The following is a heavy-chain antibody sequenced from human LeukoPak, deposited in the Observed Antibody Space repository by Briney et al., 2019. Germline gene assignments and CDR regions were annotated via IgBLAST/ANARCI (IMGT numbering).Heavy chain of an antibody. CDR3: ARAYCSSTSCYMFDY. J-gene: IGHJ4*02. Sequence: SETLSLTCTVSGGSISSYYWSWIRQPAGKGLEWIGRIYTSGSTNYNPSLKSRVTMSVDTSKNQFSLKLGSVTAADTAVYYCARAYCSSTSCYMFDYWGQGTLVTVSS. CDR2: IYTSGST. CDR1: GGSISSYY. V-gene: IGHV4-4*07. D-gene: IGHD2-2*02.